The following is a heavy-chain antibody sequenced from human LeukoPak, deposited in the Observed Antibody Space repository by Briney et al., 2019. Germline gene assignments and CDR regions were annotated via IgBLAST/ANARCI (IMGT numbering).Heavy chain of an antibody. CDR2: INHSGST. D-gene: IGHD3-3*01. J-gene: IGHJ6*03. V-gene: IGHV4-34*01. CDR3: ARARDDSPYYYYYYMDV. CDR1: GGSFSGYY. Sequence: SETLSLTCAVYGGSFSGYYWSWIRQPPGKGLEWIGEINHSGSTNYNPSLKSRVTISVDTSKNQFSLKLSSVTAADTAVYYCARARDDSPYYYYYYMDVWGKGTTVTVSS.